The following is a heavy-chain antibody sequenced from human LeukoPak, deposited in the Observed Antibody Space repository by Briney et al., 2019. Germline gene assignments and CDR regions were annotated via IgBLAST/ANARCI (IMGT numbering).Heavy chain of an antibody. CDR3: ARRQTNLYYFDY. J-gene: IGHJ4*02. V-gene: IGHV5-51*01. CDR1: GYSFTSYW. CDR2: IYPGNSDT. D-gene: IGHD2-8*01. Sequence: GECLKISCRGSGYSFTSYWIACVRQMPAKGLEWMGIIYPGNSDTRYSPSFQGQVTISADKSISTAYLQWSSLRASDTAMYYCARRQTNLYYFDYWGQGTLVTVS.